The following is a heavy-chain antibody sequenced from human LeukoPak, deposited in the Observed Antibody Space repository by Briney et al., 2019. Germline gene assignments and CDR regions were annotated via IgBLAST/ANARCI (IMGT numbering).Heavy chain of an antibody. CDR1: GYTFTSYY. D-gene: IGHD5-18*01. Sequence: ASVKVSCKASGYTFTSYYMHWVRQAPGQGLEWMGIINPSGGSTSYAQKFQGRVTITRDTSTSTVYMELSSLRSEDTAVYYCASDDTAMVPLGAFDIWGQGTMVTISS. CDR2: INPSGGST. CDR3: ASDDTAMVPLGAFDI. V-gene: IGHV1-46*01. J-gene: IGHJ3*02.